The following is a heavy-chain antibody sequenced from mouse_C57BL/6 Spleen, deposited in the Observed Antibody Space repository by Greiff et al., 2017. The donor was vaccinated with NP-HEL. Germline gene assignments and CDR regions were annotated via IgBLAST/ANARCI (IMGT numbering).Heavy chain of an antibody. D-gene: IGHD1-1*02. V-gene: IGHV1-15*01. CDR3: TRGGGRRGAY. J-gene: IGHJ3*01. Sequence: QVQLQQSGAELVRPGASVTLSCKASGYTFTDYEMHWVKQTPVHGLEWIGAIDPETGGTAYNQKFKGKAILTADKSSSTAYMELRSLTSEDSAVYYCTRGGGRRGAYWGQGTLVTVSA. CDR1: GYTFTDYE. CDR2: IDPETGGT.